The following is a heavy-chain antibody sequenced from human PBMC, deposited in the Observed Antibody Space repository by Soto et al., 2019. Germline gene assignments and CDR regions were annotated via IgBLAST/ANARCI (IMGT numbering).Heavy chain of an antibody. V-gene: IGHV3-30*18. CDR1: GFTFSSYG. Sequence: GGSLRLSCAASGFTFSSYGMHWVRQAPGKGLEWVAVISYDGSNKYYADSVKGRFTISRDNSKNTLYLQMNSLRAEDTAVYYCAKGGLEMATTTYYYYGMDVWGQGTTVTV. CDR3: AKGGLEMATTTYYYYGMDV. CDR2: ISYDGSNK. J-gene: IGHJ6*02. D-gene: IGHD5-12*01.